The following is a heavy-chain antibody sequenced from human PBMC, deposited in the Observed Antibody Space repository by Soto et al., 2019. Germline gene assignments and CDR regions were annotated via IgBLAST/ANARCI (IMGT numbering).Heavy chain of an antibody. CDR1: GGTFSSYA. Sequence: QVQLVQSGAEVKKPGSSVKVSCKASGGTFSSYAISWVRQAPGQGLEWMGGIIPIFGTANYAQKFQGRVTITADESTSTGYMEVSSLRSEGTAVYYCARDRLMITFGGVGDGRWFAFDIWGQGTMVTVSS. CDR2: IIPIFGTA. D-gene: IGHD3-16*01. V-gene: IGHV1-69*12. J-gene: IGHJ3*02. CDR3: ARDRLMITFGGVGDGRWFAFDI.